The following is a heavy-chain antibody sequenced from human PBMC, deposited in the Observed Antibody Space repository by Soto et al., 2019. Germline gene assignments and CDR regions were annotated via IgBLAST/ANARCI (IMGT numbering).Heavy chain of an antibody. CDR3: ARARVYATGPLDF. CDR1: GFTFTSYT. Sequence: GGSLRLSCAASGFTFTSYTMNWVRQAPGKGLEWVSSISSSSDYIYYADSMKGRVTISRDNAKNSLFLDMNSLTGEDTAVYYCARARVYATGPLDFWGQGTLVTVS. CDR2: ISSSSDYI. V-gene: IGHV3-21*06. J-gene: IGHJ4*02. D-gene: IGHD6-13*01.